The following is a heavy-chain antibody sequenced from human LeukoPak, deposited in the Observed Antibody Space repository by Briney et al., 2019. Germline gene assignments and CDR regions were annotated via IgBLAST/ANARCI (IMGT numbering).Heavy chain of an antibody. V-gene: IGHV4-34*01. Sequence: SETLSLTCAVYGCSFSGYYWSWIRQPPGKGLEWMGEINHSGSTNYNPSLKSRVTISVDTSKNQFSLKLSSVTAAKTAMYYCARGRLLWFGELLYLVHWGQGTLVTVSS. CDR1: GCSFSGYY. D-gene: IGHD3-10*01. CDR2: INHSGST. J-gene: IGHJ4*02. CDR3: ARGRLLWFGELLYLVH.